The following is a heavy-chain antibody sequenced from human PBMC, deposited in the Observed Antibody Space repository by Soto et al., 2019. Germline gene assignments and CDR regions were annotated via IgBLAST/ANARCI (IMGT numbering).Heavy chain of an antibody. Sequence: PGGSLRLSCAASGFTFTNAWINWVRQAPGKGLEWVGRIKSKTDGGTTDYAEPVKGRFAISRDDSNNMVYLQMNSLKIEDTAVYYCTTDSYSPIIIVRFDYWGHGTLVTVSS. V-gene: IGHV3-15*07. CDR2: IKSKTDGGTT. D-gene: IGHD1-26*01. J-gene: IGHJ4*01. CDR1: GFTFTNAW. CDR3: TTDSYSPIIIVRFDY.